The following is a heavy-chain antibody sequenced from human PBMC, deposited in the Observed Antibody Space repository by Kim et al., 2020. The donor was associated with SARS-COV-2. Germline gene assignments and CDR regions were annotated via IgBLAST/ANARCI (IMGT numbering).Heavy chain of an antibody. V-gene: IGHV1-18*01. D-gene: IGHD4-17*01. J-gene: IGHJ4*02. Sequence: TNYGQKVQGRVIMTTDTSTNPAYMELWSLRSDDTAMYYCARGAYGDVSFDYWGQGTLVTVSS. CDR2: T. CDR3: ARGAYGDVSFDY.